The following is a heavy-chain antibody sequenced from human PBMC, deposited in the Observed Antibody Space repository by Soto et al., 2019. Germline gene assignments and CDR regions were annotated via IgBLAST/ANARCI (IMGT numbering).Heavy chain of an antibody. CDR2: ISGSGGST. J-gene: IGHJ4*02. CDR1: GFTFSSFA. Sequence: PGGSLRLSCAASGFTFSSFAMSWVRQAPGKGLEWVSAISGSGGSTYYADSVKGRFTISRDNSKNTLYLQMNSLRAEDTAVYYCAKDPNYDISYYFDYWGQGTLVTVSS. V-gene: IGHV3-23*01. D-gene: IGHD3-9*01. CDR3: AKDPNYDISYYFDY.